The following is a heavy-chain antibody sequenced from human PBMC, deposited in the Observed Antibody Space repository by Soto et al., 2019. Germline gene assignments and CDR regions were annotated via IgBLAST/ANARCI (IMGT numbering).Heavy chain of an antibody. J-gene: IGHJ5*02. CDR2: IYYIGST. Sequence: QVQLQESGPGLVKPSQTLSLTCTVSGGSISSGGYYWNWIRQHPGKGLEWIGYIYYIGSTYYNPSLKSLVTISLDPSKDQFSLTLSSVTAAATAVYYCARSVFPWGQGTLVTVSS. CDR1: GGSISSGGYY. V-gene: IGHV4-31*01. CDR3: ARSVFP.